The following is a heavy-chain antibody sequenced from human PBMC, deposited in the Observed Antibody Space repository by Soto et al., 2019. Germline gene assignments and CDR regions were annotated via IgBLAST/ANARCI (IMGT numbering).Heavy chain of an antibody. Sequence: SETLSLTCTVSGGSISSSSYYWGWIRQPPGKGLEWIGSIYYSGSTYYNPSLKSRVTISVDTSKNQFSLKLSSVTAADTAVYYCAMGSSSWYDNYYYYGMDVWGQGTTVTVSS. CDR1: GGSISSSSYY. D-gene: IGHD6-13*01. CDR2: IYYSGST. CDR3: AMGSSSWYDNYYYYGMDV. V-gene: IGHV4-39*01. J-gene: IGHJ6*02.